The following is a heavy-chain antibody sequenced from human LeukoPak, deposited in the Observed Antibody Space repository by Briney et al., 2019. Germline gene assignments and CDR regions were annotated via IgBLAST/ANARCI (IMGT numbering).Heavy chain of an antibody. CDR2: INPNSGGT. J-gene: IGHJ4*02. CDR1: GYTFTGYY. CDR3: ARAMNIGDFTFDY. V-gene: IGHV1-2*02. D-gene: IGHD2-21*02. Sequence: ASVKVSCKASGYTFTGYYMHWVRQAPGQGREWMGWINPNSGGTNYAQKFQGRVTMTRDRSISTAYMELSRLRSDDTAVYYCARAMNIGDFTFDYWGQGTLVTVSS.